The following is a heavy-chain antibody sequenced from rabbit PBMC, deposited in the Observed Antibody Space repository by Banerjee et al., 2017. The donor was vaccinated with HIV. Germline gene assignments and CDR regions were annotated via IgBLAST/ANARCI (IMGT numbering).Heavy chain of an antibody. Sequence: EESGGDLVQPEGSLTLTCTASGFTISSSDWICWVRQAPGKGLEWIACIYGGSSGSTYYANWAVGRFTISKTSSTTVTLRMTSLTAADTATYFCARATDWIIFLVLWGQGTLVTVS. CDR1: GFTISSSDW. CDR3: ARATDWIIFLVL. J-gene: IGHJ4*01. CDR2: IYGGSSGST. V-gene: IGHV1S45*01. D-gene: IGHD5-1*01.